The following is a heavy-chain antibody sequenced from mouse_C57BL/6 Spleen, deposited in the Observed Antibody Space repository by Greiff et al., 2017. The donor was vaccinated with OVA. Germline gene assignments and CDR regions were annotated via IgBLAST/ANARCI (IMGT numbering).Heavy chain of an antibody. V-gene: IGHV1-50*01. CDR2: IDPSDSYT. CDR1: GYTFTSYW. CDR3: ARTRRQLRLPNYYAMDY. Sequence: VQLQQPGAELVKPGASVKLSCKASGYTFTSYWMQWVKQRPGQGLEWIGEIDPSDSYTNYNQKFKGKATLTVDTSSSTAYMQLSSLTSEDSAVYYCARTRRQLRLPNYYAMDYWGQGTSVTVSS. D-gene: IGHD3-2*02. J-gene: IGHJ4*01.